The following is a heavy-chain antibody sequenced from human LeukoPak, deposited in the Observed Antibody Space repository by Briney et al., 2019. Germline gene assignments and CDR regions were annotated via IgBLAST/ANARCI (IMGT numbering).Heavy chain of an antibody. Sequence: PSETLSLTCTVSGGSISTYYWNWIRQTAGRGLELVGRIYASGSANYNPSLKNRLTMSIDTSKNQFSLKLTSVTAADTAVYYCARGAVGATPHAAFDIWGQGTMVTVS. J-gene: IGHJ3*02. D-gene: IGHD1-26*01. CDR2: IYASGSA. V-gene: IGHV4-4*07. CDR1: GGSISTYY. CDR3: ARGAVGATPHAAFDI.